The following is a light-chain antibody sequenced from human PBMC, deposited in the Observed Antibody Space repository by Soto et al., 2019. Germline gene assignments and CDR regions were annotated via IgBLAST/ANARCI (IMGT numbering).Light chain of an antibody. CDR2: GTS. V-gene: IGKV3-20*01. CDR3: QWFGTSPPWT. Sequence: EIVLTQSPGTLSLSPGERATLSCRASQSLSSSYLAWYQQKPGQAPRLLIYGTSIRATGIPDRFSGSGSGTDFTLTITRLEPEDFAVYYCQWFGTSPPWTFGQGTKVDIK. J-gene: IGKJ1*01. CDR1: QSLSSSY.